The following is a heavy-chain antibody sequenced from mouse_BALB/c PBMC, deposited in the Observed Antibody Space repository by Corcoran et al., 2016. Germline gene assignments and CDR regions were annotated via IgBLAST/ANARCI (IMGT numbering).Heavy chain of an antibody. CDR2: IDPANGNT. Sequence: EVQLQQSGAELVKSGASVKLSCTASGFNIKDTYMHWVKQRPEQGLEWIGRIDPANGNTKFDPKFQGKATMTADTSSNTVYLQLSSLTSEATAVYYCGRSREGNYVVYWGQGTTLTVSS. V-gene: IGHV14-3*02. D-gene: IGHD2-1*01. J-gene: IGHJ2*01. CDR3: GRSREGNYVVY. CDR1: GFNIKDTY.